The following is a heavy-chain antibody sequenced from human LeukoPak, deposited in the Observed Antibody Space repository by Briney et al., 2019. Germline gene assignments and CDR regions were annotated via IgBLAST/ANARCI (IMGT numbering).Heavy chain of an antibody. Sequence: ASVKVSXKASGYTFTSYDINWVRQATGQGLEWMGWMNPNSGNTGYAQKFQGRVTITRNTSISTAYMELGSLRSEDTAVYYCASHFRYDAFDIWGQGTMVTVSS. J-gene: IGHJ3*02. CDR3: ASHFRYDAFDI. CDR1: GYTFTSYD. D-gene: IGHD3-3*02. V-gene: IGHV1-8*03. CDR2: MNPNSGNT.